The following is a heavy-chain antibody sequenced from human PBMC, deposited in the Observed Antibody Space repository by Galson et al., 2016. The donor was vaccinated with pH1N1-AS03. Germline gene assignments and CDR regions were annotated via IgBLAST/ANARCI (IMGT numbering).Heavy chain of an antibody. D-gene: IGHD2-15*01. J-gene: IGHJ3*02. Sequence: ETLSLTCTVSGGSINNHYLSWIRQPPGKGLEWIGYIDNTGSTTYNPSLQSRLTMSVDPSKNQFSLRLRSVTAADTAVYYCARLFMEGLCSGGSCHQTNAFDMWGQGTMVTVSS. CDR3: ARLFMEGLCSGGSCHQTNAFDM. CDR1: GGSINNHY. CDR2: IDNTGST. V-gene: IGHV4-59*08.